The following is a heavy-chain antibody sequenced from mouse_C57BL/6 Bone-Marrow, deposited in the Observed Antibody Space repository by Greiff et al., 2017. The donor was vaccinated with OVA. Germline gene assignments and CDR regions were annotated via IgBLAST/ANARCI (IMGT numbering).Heavy chain of an antibody. Sequence: QVQLKQSGAELARPGASVKLSCKASGYTFTSYGISWVKQRTGQGLEWIGEIYPRSGNTYYNEKFKGKATLTADKSSSTAYVELRSLTSEDSAVYFCARQSYYGSSYPWFAYWGEGTLVTVSA. J-gene: IGHJ3*01. CDR3: ARQSYYGSSYPWFAY. V-gene: IGHV1-81*01. CDR2: IYPRSGNT. D-gene: IGHD1-1*01. CDR1: GYTFTSYG.